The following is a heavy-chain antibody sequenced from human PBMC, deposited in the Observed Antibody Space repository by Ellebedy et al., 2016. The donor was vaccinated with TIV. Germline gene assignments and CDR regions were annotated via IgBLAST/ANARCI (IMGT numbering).Heavy chain of an antibody. J-gene: IGHJ4*02. CDR1: GGTFSSYA. D-gene: IGHD3-10*01. Sequence: SVKVSXXASGGTFSSYAISWVRQAPGQGLEWMGGIIPIFGTANYAQKFQGRVTITADESTSTAYMELSSLRSEDTAVYYCSRVVGWPMVRGVHGYFDYWGQGTLVTVSS. CDR3: SRVVGWPMVRGVHGYFDY. CDR2: IIPIFGTA. V-gene: IGHV1-69*13.